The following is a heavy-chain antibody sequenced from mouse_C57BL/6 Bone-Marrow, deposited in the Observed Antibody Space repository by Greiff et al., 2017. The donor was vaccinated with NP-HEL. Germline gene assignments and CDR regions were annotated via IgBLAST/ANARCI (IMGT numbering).Heavy chain of an antibody. V-gene: IGHV1-55*01. D-gene: IGHD1-1*01. CDR1: GYTFTSYW. CDR2: IYPGSGST. Sequence: QVQLQQPGAELVKPGASVKMSCKASGYTFTSYWITWVKQRPGQGLEWIGDIYPGSGSTNYNEKFKSKATLTVDTSSSPAYMQLSSLTSEDAAVYYCARRAVVAVDAMDYWGQGTSVTVSS. CDR3: ARRAVVAVDAMDY. J-gene: IGHJ4*01.